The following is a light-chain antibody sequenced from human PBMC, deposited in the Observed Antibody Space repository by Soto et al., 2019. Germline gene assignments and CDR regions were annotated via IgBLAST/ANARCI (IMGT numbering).Light chain of an antibody. J-gene: IGKJ3*01. CDR3: QQYGSSPLLT. Sequence: EIVLTQSPGTLSLSPGERATLSCRASQSVSSSYLAWYQQKPGQAPRLLIYGASSRATGIPDRFSGSGSGTDFTLTISRLEPEDLAVYYCQQYGSSPLLTCGPGTKVDIK. V-gene: IGKV3-20*01. CDR2: GAS. CDR1: QSVSSSY.